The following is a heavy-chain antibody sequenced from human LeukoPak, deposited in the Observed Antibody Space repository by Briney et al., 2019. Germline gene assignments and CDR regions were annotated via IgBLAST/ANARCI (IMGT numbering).Heavy chain of an antibody. CDR2: IYYSGST. CDR3: ARVPYGSGSYYKRDYFDY. D-gene: IGHD3-10*01. V-gene: IGHV4-59*01. CDR1: GGSISSYY. J-gene: IGHJ4*02. Sequence: SETLSLTCTASGGSISSYYWSWIRQPPGKGLEWIGYIYYSGSTNYNPSLKSRVTISVDTPKNQFSLKLSSVTAADTAVYYCARVPYGSGSYYKRDYFDYWGQGTLVTVSS.